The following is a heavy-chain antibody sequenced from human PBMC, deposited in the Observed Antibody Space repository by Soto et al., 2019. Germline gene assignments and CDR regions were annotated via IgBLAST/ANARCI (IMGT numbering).Heavy chain of an antibody. J-gene: IGHJ4*01. D-gene: IGHD3-10*01. CDR3: ARDGLDTAEMVLQT. Sequence: PSETLSLTCVVSGDYIGTYHWSWIRQPPGRGLEWIGFIYHNGETRFNPSLKSRVSMSIDTSNNQFSLRLRSVNAADTAKYFCARDGLDTAEMVLQTWGQGTQVTVSS. CDR1: GDYIGTYH. V-gene: IGHV4-59*01. CDR2: IYHNGET.